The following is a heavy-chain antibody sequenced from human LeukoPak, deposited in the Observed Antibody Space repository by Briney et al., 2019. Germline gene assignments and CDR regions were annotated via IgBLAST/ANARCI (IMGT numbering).Heavy chain of an antibody. J-gene: IGHJ4*02. CDR1: GGSVTSYY. Sequence: PSETLSLTCTVSGGSVTSYYWNWIRQPAGKGLEWIGRVYNTGNTWDNPSLRGRVFISIDTSKNQFSLRLSSVTAADAAVYYCARDIGNFYGSFYHHYYDYWGPGALVTVSS. CDR3: ARDIGNFYGSFYHHYYDY. V-gene: IGHV4-4*07. CDR2: VYNTGNT. D-gene: IGHD2/OR15-2a*01.